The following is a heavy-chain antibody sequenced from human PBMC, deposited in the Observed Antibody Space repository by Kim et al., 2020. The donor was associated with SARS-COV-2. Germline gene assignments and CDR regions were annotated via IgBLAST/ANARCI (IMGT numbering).Heavy chain of an antibody. J-gene: IGHJ5*02. D-gene: IGHD1-1*01. CDR1: GGSISESNHF. CDR3: ARHSELLALLQWFDP. V-gene: IGHV4-39*01. Sequence: SETLSLTCTVSGGSISESNHFWAWIRQPPGKGLEWIGSIYYTETTYHNPSLKSRVTISVDVSKNQFSLKLASVTAADTALYYCARHSELLALLQWFDPWGQGTLVTVSS. CDR2: IYYTETT.